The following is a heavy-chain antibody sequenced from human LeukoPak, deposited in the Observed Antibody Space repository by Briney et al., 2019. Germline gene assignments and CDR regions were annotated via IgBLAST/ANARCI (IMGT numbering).Heavy chain of an antibody. V-gene: IGHV4-34*01. CDR3: ARSPGYCSSTSCYPPRRLDY. CDR1: GGSFSGYY. CDR2: INHSGST. Sequence: PSETLSLTCAVYGGSFSGYYWSWIRQPPGKGLEWIGEINHSGSTNYNPSLKSRVTISVDTSKNQFSLKLSSVTAADTAVYYCARSPGYCSSTSCYPPRRLDYWGQGTLVTVSS. J-gene: IGHJ4*02. D-gene: IGHD2-2*01.